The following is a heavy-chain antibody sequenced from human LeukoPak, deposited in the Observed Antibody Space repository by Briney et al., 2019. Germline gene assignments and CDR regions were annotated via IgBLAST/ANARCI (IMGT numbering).Heavy chain of an antibody. J-gene: IGHJ6*02. V-gene: IGHV3-23*01. D-gene: IGHD4-17*01. Sequence: PGGSLRLSCGPSGLTFSSYAMSWVRQAPGKGLEWVSAMSGSGGSTYYADSVKGRFTISRDNSKNTLYLQMNSLRAEDTAVYYCAKEMTTVTYYYYYGMDVWGQGTTVTVSS. CDR2: MSGSGGST. CDR3: AKEMTTVTYYYYYGMDV. CDR1: GLTFSSYA.